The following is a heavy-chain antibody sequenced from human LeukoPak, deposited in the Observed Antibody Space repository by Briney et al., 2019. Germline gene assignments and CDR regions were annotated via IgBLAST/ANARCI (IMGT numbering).Heavy chain of an antibody. D-gene: IGHD2-2*01. CDR3: AKETSGRDLHY. J-gene: IGHJ4*02. Sequence: PGRSLRLSCAASGFTFGDHARHWVRQAPGKGLEWVSGISWHSGDIDYADSVKGRFTISRDNAKNSLYLQMNSLRAEDTALYYCAKETSGRDLHYWGQGTLVTVSS. CDR2: ISWHSGDI. V-gene: IGHV3-9*01. CDR1: GFTFGDHA.